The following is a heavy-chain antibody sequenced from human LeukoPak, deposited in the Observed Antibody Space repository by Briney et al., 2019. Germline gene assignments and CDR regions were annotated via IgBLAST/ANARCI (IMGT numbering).Heavy chain of an antibody. V-gene: IGHV3-66*01. Sequence: GGSLRLSCAASGFTVSSNYMSWVRQAPGKGLEWVSIIYSGGSTYYADSVKGRFTISIDNSKNTLYLQMNSLRAEDTAVYYCARSPIAVAGHNTFDYWGQGTLVTVSS. D-gene: IGHD6-19*01. J-gene: IGHJ4*02. CDR2: IYSGGST. CDR1: GFTVSSNY. CDR3: ARSPIAVAGHNTFDY.